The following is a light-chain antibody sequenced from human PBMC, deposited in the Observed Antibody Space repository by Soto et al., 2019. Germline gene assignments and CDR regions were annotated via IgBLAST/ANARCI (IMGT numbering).Light chain of an antibody. CDR2: AAP. J-gene: IGKJ4*01. Sequence: DIQMTQSPSSLSASIGDRVTITCRASQTISSYLNWYQQKPGKAPKLLIYAAPSVQSGVPSRFSGSGSGTDFTLTISSLQPEDFATYYCQQSYSTPLTFGGGTKVEIK. CDR3: QQSYSTPLT. CDR1: QTISSY. V-gene: IGKV1-39*01.